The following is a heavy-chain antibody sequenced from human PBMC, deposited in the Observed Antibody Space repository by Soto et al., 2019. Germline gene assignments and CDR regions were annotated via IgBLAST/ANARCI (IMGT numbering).Heavy chain of an antibody. CDR3: AKRASGSYFDY. Sequence: EVQLLESGGGLVKPGGSLRLSCAASGFTFSNYAMNWVRQAPGKGLEWISVISGSGGSTYYADSVKGRFTISRDNSKNTLYLQMNSLRAEDTAVYYCAKRASGSYFDYWSQGTLVTVSS. D-gene: IGHD3-10*01. V-gene: IGHV3-23*01. CDR2: ISGSGGST. J-gene: IGHJ4*02. CDR1: GFTFSNYA.